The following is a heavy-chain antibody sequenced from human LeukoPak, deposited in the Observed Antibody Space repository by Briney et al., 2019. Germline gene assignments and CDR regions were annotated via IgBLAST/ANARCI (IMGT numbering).Heavy chain of an antibody. D-gene: IGHD6-6*01. CDR3: ARASRRSSSGQDWFDP. J-gene: IGHJ5*02. V-gene: IGHV3-30*04. CDR1: GFTFSSYA. CDR2: ISYDGSNK. Sequence: TGGSLRLSCAASGFTFSSYAMHWVRQAPGKGLEWVAVISYDGSNKYYADSVKGRFTISRDNSKNTLYLQMNSLRAEDTAVYYCARASRRSSSGQDWFDPWGQGTLVTVSS.